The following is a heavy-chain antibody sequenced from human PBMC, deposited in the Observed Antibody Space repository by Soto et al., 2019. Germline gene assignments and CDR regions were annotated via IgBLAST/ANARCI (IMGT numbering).Heavy chain of an antibody. V-gene: IGHV4-4*07. D-gene: IGHD3-9*01. CDR3: ARHRARLRYFDWLWGYGMDV. CDR1: GGSISSYY. CDR2: IYTSGST. J-gene: IGHJ6*02. Sequence: SETLSLTCTVSGGSISSYYWSWIRQPAGKGLEWIGRIYTSGSTNYNPSLKSRVTMSVDTSKNQFSLRLSSLTAADTAVYYCARHRARLRYFDWLWGYGMDVWGQGITVTVSS.